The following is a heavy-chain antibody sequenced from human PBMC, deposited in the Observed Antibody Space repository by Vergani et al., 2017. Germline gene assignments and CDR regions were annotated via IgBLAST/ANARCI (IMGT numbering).Heavy chain of an antibody. CDR1: GGTFSSYA. CDR2: IIPIFGTA. J-gene: IGHJ3*02. V-gene: IGHV1-69*06. Sequence: QVQLVQSGAEVKKPGASVKVSCKASGGTFSSYAISWVRQAPGQGLEWMGGIIPIFGTANYAQKFQGRVTMTEDTSTDTAYMELSSLRSEDTAVYYCATYVGAGVAFNIWGQGTMVTVSS. CDR3: ATYVGAGVAFNI. D-gene: IGHD3-16*01.